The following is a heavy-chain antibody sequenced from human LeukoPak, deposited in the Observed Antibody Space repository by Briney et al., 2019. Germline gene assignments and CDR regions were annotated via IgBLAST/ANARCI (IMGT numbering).Heavy chain of an antibody. CDR1: GFTFSSYS. V-gene: IGHV3-21*01. Sequence: GGSLRLSCAASGFTFSSYSMNWVRQAPGKGLEWVSSISSSSSYIYYADSVKGRFTISRDNAKNSLYLQMNSLRAEDTAVYYCAITKTYGGYTFDYWGQGTLVTVSS. CDR3: AITKTYGGYTFDY. D-gene: IGHD5-12*01. CDR2: ISSSSSYI. J-gene: IGHJ4*02.